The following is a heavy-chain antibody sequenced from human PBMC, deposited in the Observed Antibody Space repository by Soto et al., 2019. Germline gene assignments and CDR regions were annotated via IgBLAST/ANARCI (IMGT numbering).Heavy chain of an antibody. V-gene: IGHV3-48*01. CDR3: ARDVRITMVRGVPNNWFDP. CDR2: ISSSSSTI. Sequence: PGGSLRLSCAASGFTFSSYSMNWVRQAPGKGLEWVSYISSSSSTIYYADSVKGRFTISRDNAKNSLYLQMNSLRAEDTAVYYCARDVRITMVRGVPNNWFDPWGQGTLVTVSS. CDR1: GFTFSSYS. D-gene: IGHD3-10*01. J-gene: IGHJ5*02.